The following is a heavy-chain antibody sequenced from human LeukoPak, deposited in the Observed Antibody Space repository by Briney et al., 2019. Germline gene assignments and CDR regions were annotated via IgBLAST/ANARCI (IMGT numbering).Heavy chain of an antibody. V-gene: IGHV4-59*12. Sequence: SETLSLTCTVSGGSISSYYWSWIRQPPGKGLEWIGYIYYSGSTNYNPSLKSRVTISVDTSKNQFSLKLSSVTAADTAVYYCARGDIVVVPAVIRGNWFDPWGQGTLVTVSS. CDR3: ARGDIVVVPAVIRGNWFDP. J-gene: IGHJ5*02. CDR2: IYYSGST. D-gene: IGHD2-2*02. CDR1: GGSISSYY.